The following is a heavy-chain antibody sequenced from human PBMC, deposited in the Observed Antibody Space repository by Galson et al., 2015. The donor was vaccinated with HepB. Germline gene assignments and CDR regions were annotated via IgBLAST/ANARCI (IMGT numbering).Heavy chain of an antibody. Sequence: SLRLSCAASGFTFSSYSMNWVRQAPGKGLEWVSSISSSSSYIYYADSVKGRFTISRDNAKNSLYLQMNSLRAEDTAVYYCARAPRITMGGDIWGQGTMVTVSS. J-gene: IGHJ3*02. CDR2: ISSSSSYI. CDR1: GFTFSSYS. CDR3: ARAPRITMGGDI. V-gene: IGHV3-21*01. D-gene: IGHD3-10*01.